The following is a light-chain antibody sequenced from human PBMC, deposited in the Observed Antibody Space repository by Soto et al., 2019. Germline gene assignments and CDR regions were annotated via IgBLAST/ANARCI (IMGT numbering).Light chain of an antibody. V-gene: IGLV2-14*03. CDR3: SSFSPTTTLV. Sequence: QSALTQPASVSGSPGQSIIISCTGTSSDVGGYNYVSWYQQHPGKAPKLMTYDVSARPSGVSNRFSGSKSGNTASLTISGLQAEDEADYYCSSFSPTTTLVFGTGTKVTVL. J-gene: IGLJ1*01. CDR1: SSDVGGYNY. CDR2: DVS.